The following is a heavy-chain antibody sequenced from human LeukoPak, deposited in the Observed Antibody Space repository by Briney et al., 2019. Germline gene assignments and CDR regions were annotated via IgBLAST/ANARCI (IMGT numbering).Heavy chain of an antibody. CDR1: GFTFSRYW. V-gene: IGHV3-7*05. D-gene: IGHD3-10*01. J-gene: IGHJ4*02. CDR3: ARDEAWSSGY. Sequence: GGSLRLSCAASGFTFSRYWMSWVRQAPGKGLEWVANIKHDGSEKNYVDSVKGRFTISRDNAKNSVHLQVNNLRAEDTALYYCARDEAWSSGYWGQGTLVTVSS. CDR2: IKHDGSEK.